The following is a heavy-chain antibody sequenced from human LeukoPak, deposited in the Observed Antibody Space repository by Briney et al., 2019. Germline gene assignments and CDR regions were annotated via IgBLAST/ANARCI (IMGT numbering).Heavy chain of an antibody. J-gene: IGHJ6*03. CDR1: GGSISSSNW. CDR2: IYHSGST. CDR3: ARAGIFYRLYYYYYMDV. V-gene: IGHV4-4*02. D-gene: IGHD3-16*02. Sequence: SGTLSLTCAVSGGSISSSNWWSWVRQPLGKGLEWIGEIYHSGSTNYNPSLKSRVTISVDKSKNQFSLKLSSVTAADTAVYYCARAGIFYRLYYYYYMDVWGKGTTVTVSS.